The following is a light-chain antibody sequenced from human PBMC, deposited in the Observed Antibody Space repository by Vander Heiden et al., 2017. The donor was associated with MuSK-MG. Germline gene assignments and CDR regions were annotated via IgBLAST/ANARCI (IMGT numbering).Light chain of an antibody. V-gene: IGKV3-15*01. J-gene: IGKJ5*01. CDR3: HQYNNWPPNT. CDR1: QSVSSN. Sequence: EIVMTQSPATLSVSPGERATLSCRASQSVSSNLAWYQQKPGQAPRVLIYDSSTRATGIPARFSGSGSGTEFTLTISSLQSEDFAVYYCHQYNNWPPNTFGQGTQLEIK. CDR2: DSS.